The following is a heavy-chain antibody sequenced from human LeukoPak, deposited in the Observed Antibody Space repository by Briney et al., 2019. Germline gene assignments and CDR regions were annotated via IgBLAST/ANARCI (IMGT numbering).Heavy chain of an antibody. D-gene: IGHD3-22*01. V-gene: IGHV4-38-2*02. CDR1: GYSISSGYY. J-gene: IGHJ3*02. CDR3: ARGGYDSSGYYPLDAFDI. Sequence: KPSETLSLTCTVSGYSISSGYYWGWIRQPPGKGLEWIGSIYHSGSTYYNPSLKSRVTISVDTSKNQFSLKLSSVTAADTAVYYCARGGYDSSGYYPLDAFDIWGQGTMVTVSS. CDR2: IYHSGST.